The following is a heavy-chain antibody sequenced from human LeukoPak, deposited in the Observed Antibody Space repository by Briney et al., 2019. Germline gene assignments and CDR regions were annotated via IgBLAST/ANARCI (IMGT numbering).Heavy chain of an antibody. CDR2: IYHTGTT. J-gene: IGHJ3*02. Sequence: SETLSLTCTVSGGLISHIEYYWSWIRQSPVKGLEWLGHIYHTGTTLYSPHLNNRLTVSVDSSRNQFSLTLNSVTAADTAVYYCARAPVGKGDIVVVPAAPEAFDIWGQGTMVTVSS. V-gene: IGHV4-30-4*01. CDR1: GGLISHIEYY. D-gene: IGHD2-2*01. CDR3: ARAPVGKGDIVVVPAAPEAFDI.